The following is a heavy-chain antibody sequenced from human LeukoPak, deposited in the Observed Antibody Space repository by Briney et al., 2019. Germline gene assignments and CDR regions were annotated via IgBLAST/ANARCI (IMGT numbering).Heavy chain of an antibody. J-gene: IGHJ4*02. CDR3: ASLGAYCGGDCYPTFDY. D-gene: IGHD2-21*02. CDR2: IYYSGST. Sequence: SETLSLTCTVSGGSISSSSYYWGWIRQPPGKGLEWIGSIYYSGSTYYNPSPKSRVTISVDTSKNQFSLKLSSVTAADTAVYYCASLGAYCGGDCYPTFDYWGQGTLVTVSS. CDR1: GGSISSSSYY. V-gene: IGHV4-39*01.